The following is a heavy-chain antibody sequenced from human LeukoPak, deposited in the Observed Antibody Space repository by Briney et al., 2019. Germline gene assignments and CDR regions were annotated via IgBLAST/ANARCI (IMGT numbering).Heavy chain of an antibody. D-gene: IGHD2-2*01. CDR3: ARSEDCGSSSCYWFDP. J-gene: IGHJ5*02. Sequence: SETLSLTCAVYGGSLSGYYWSWIRKSPGKGLEWIGEINRGGITKYNPSLKSRVTISLGTSYNQFSLKLTSVTAADTAMYYCARSEDCGSSSCYWFDPWGQGTLVTVSS. CDR2: INRGGIT. V-gene: IGHV4-34*01. CDR1: GGSLSGYY.